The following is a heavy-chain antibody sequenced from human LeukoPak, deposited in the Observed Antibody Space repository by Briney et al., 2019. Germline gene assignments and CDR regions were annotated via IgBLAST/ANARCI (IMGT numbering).Heavy chain of an antibody. V-gene: IGHV3-7*01. Sequence: PGGSLRLSCAASGFTFSSYWMSWVRQAPGKGLEWVANIKQDGSEKYYVDSVKGRFTISRDNAENSLYLQMSSLRAEDTAVYYCARGGRIQRNYYFDYWGQGTLVTVSS. D-gene: IGHD3-16*01. CDR2: IKQDGSEK. CDR1: GFTFSSYW. CDR3: ARGGRIQRNYYFDY. J-gene: IGHJ4*02.